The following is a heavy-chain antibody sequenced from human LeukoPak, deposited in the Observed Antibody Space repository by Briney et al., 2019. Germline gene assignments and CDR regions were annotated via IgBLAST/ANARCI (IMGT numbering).Heavy chain of an antibody. J-gene: IGHJ3*02. Sequence: SETLSLTCAVYGGSFSGYYWSWIRQPPGKGLEWIGEINHSGSTNYNPSLKSRVTISVDTSKNQFSLKLSSVTAADTAVYYCARGGRTPRGRSAFGIWGQGTMVTVSS. CDR1: GGSFSGYY. CDR3: ARGGRTPRGRSAFGI. D-gene: IGHD2-15*01. CDR2: INHSGST. V-gene: IGHV4-34*01.